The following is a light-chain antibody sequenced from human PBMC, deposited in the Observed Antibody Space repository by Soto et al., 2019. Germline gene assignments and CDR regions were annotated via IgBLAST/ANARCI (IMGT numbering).Light chain of an antibody. CDR2: DVN. CDR3: TSWTTSTTMI. CDR1: RSDIGAYNF. Sequence: QSALTQPASVSGSPAQSITISCTGTRSDIGAYNFVSWYQQHPGEVPKLILYDVNVRPSGVSNRFSGSKSGNTASLTISGLQAEDEGDYYCTSWTTSTTMIFGGGTKVTVL. J-gene: IGLJ2*01. V-gene: IGLV2-14*03.